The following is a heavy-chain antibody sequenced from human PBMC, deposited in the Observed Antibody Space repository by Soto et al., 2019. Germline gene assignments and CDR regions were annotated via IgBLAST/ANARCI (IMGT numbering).Heavy chain of an antibody. D-gene: IGHD2-2*01. CDR3: ARHGPYCSSTSCSPYYYGMDV. V-gene: IGHV5-51*01. Sequence: ETLNISSKGSGYSFTSYWIGCVLQMPGKGLEWMGIIYPGDSGTRYSPSFQGQVTISADKSISTAYLQWSSLRASDTAMYYCARHGPYCSSTSCSPYYYGMDVWGQGTTVTVSS. CDR2: IYPGDSGT. J-gene: IGHJ6*02. CDR1: GYSFTSYW.